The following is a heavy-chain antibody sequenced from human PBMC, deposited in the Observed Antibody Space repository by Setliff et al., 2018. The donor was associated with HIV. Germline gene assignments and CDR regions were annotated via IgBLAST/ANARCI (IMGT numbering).Heavy chain of an antibody. CDR3: ARSRPFFDI. CDR2: IYHSGST. V-gene: IGHV4-38-2*01. J-gene: IGHJ3*02. Sequence: SSETLSLTCAVSGYSISSGYYWGWIRQPPGKGLEWIGSIYHSGSTYYNPSLKSRVTISVDTSKNQFSLKLSSVTAADTAVYYCARSRPFFDIWPRDNGHRLL. CDR1: GYSISSGYY.